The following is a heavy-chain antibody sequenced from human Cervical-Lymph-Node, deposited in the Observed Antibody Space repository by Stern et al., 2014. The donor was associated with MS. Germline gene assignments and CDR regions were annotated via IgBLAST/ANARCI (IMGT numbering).Heavy chain of an antibody. CDR1: GFSFSTRGVG. D-gene: IGHD3-9*01. J-gene: IGHJ4*02. CDR2: LYWDDDR. V-gene: IGHV2-5*02. CDR3: AHIAVGESFDWDHHFDT. Sequence: QVTLRESGPTLVKPTQTLTLTCKFSGFSFSTRGVGVGRLGQRPGKALQWLGILYWDDDRRYSPSLKNRLTITKDTSKNQVVLTLSNMNPVDTATYYCAHIAVGESFDWDHHFDTWGQGTLVTVSS.